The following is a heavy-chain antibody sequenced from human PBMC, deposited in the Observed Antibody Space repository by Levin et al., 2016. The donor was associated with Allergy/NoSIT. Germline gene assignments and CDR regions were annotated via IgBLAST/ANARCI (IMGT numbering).Heavy chain of an antibody. CDR3: TSCGGDCPYYYYYYMDV. V-gene: IGHV3-23*01. Sequence: GESLKISCAASGFTFSSYAMSWVRQAPGKGLEWVSAISGSGGSTDYAAPVKGRFTISRDDSKNTLYLQMNSLKTEDTAVYYCTSCGGDCPYYYYYYMDVWGKGTTVTVSS. D-gene: IGHD2-21*01. CDR2: ISGSGGST. J-gene: IGHJ6*03. CDR1: GFTFSSYA.